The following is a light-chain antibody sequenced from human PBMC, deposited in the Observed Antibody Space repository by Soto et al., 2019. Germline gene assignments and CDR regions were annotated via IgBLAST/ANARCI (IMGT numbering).Light chain of an antibody. Sequence: EIVMTQSPATLSVSPGERATLSCRASQSVSRNLAWYQQRPGQAPRLLIYGASTRATGIPARFSGSGSGTEFTLTINSLQSEDFATYYCQHYNSYSEAFGQGTKVDI. V-gene: IGKV3-15*01. CDR3: QHYNSYSEA. CDR1: QSVSRN. CDR2: GAS. J-gene: IGKJ1*01.